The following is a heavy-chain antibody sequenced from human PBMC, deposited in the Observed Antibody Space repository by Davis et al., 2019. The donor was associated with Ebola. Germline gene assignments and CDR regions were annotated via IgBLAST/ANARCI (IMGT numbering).Heavy chain of an antibody. V-gene: IGHV1-69*13. CDR3: ARDGVQGFDP. J-gene: IGHJ5*02. CDR2: IIPIFGTA. D-gene: IGHD3-10*01. Sequence: SGKVSCKASGGTFSSYAISWVRQAPGQGLEWMGGIIPIFGTANYAQKFQGRVTITADESTSTAYMELSSLRSEDTAVYYCARDGVQGFDPWGQGTLVTVSS. CDR1: GGTFSSYA.